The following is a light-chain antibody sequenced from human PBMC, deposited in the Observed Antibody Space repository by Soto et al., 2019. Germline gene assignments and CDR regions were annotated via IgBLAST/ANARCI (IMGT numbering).Light chain of an antibody. CDR2: DVT. V-gene: IGLV2-14*03. Sequence: QSALTQPASVSSFPGQSITISCTGTSSDVGAYNHVSWYQQYAAKAPKLIISDVTNRPSGVSNRFSGSKSGNTASLTISGLQAEDEADYYCSSYTTSSTLIFGGGTKLTVL. CDR3: SSYTTSSTLI. CDR1: SSDVGAYNH. J-gene: IGLJ2*01.